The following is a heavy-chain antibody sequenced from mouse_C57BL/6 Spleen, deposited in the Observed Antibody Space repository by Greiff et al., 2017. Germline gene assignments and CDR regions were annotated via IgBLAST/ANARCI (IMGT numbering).Heavy chain of an antibody. V-gene: IGHV1-19*01. J-gene: IGHJ1*03. D-gene: IGHD4-1*01. CDR1: GYTFTDYY. Sequence: EVQLQQSGPVLVKPGASVKMSCKASGYTFTDYYMNWVKQSHGKSLEWIGVINPYNGGTSYNQKFKGKATLTVDKSSSTAYMELNSLTSEDSAVYYCARPGRAGYFDVWGTGTTVTVSS. CDR2: INPYNGGT. CDR3: ARPGRAGYFDV.